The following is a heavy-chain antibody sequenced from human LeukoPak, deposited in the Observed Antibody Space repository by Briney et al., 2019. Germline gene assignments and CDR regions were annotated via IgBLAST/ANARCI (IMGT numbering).Heavy chain of an antibody. CDR2: IFHGVST. J-gene: IGHJ6*03. V-gene: IGHV4-59*08. CDR1: GASIGSHY. D-gene: IGHD2-2*01. Sequence: PSETLSLTCTVSGASIGSHYWTWIRQSPGKGLEWIGYIFHGVSTNYNPSLKSRVTMSVDTSKKQLSLKVRSVTAADTAVYYCARIYCTSSSCYDYYYYYMDVWGKGTTVIVSS. CDR3: ARIYCTSSSCYDYYYYYMDV.